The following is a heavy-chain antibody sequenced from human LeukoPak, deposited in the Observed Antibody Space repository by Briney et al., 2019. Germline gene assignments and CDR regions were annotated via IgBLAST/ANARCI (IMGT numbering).Heavy chain of an antibody. CDR3: ARQGWEWLVGVFDI. J-gene: IGHJ3*02. D-gene: IGHD6-19*01. CDR1: GGSFSGYY. Sequence: SETLSLTCAVYGGSFSGYYWSWIRQPPGKGLEGIVEIYYSGCTNYNPSLKSRLTISLDKYKNKFSLKPSSVTAADTGVYFCARQGWEWLVGVFDIWGQGRMVTVSS. V-gene: IGHV4-34*01. CDR2: IYYSGCT.